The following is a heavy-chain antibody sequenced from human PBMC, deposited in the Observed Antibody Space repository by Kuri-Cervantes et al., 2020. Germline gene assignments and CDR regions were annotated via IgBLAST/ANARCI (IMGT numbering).Heavy chain of an antibody. CDR3: ARDEKLKNRLYYYYYYYMDV. J-gene: IGHJ6*03. V-gene: IGHV3-48*03. CDR2: ISNSGDTI. CDR1: GFIFSAYD. Sequence: GGSLRLSCAASGFIFSAYDMNWVRQAPGKGLDWVSYISNSGDTIYYADSVKGRFTISRDNAKNSLYLQMNSLRAEDTAVYYCARDEKLKNRLYYYYYYYMDVWGQGTTVTVSS. D-gene: IGHD1-7*01.